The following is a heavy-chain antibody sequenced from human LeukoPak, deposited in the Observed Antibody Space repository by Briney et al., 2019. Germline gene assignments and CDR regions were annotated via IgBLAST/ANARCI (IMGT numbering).Heavy chain of an antibody. CDR1: GYTFTDYT. CDR2: INGGSGNT. J-gene: IGHJ4*02. V-gene: IGHV1-3*01. D-gene: IGHD3-22*01. Sequence: ASVKVSCKASGYTFTDYTMHWLRQAPGQRLDWMGWINGGSGNTKYSPEFQGRVTITRDTSASTAYMELSSLRSEDTAVYYCANPRYDSSGYYPLDYWGQGTLVTVSS. CDR3: ANPRYDSSGYYPLDY.